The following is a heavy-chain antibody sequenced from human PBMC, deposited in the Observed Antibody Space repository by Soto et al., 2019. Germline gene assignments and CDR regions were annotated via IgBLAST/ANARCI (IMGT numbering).Heavy chain of an antibody. CDR2: IYYSGST. D-gene: IGHD3-9*01. CDR1: GGCMRSSSYY. V-gene: IGHV4-39*01. Sequence: SETLSLTCTVSGGCMRSSSYYWGWIRQHPGKGLEWIGSIYYSGSTYYNPSLKSRVTISVDTSKNQFSLKLSSVTAADTSFYYCAKQILTGYYNGYCGQGTLVTXSS. J-gene: IGHJ4*02. CDR3: AKQILTGYYNGY.